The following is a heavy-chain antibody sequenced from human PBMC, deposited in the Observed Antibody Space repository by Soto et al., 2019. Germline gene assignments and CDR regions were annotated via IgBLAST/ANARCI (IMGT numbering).Heavy chain of an antibody. D-gene: IGHD1-1*01. CDR3: ARGPWNDAPFDY. J-gene: IGHJ4*02. Sequence: GGSLRLSCAASGFTFSSYEMNWVRQAPGKGLEWVSYISSSGSTIYYADSVKGRFTISRDNAKNSLYLQMNSLRAEDTAVYYCARGPWNDAPFDYWGQGTLVTVSS. V-gene: IGHV3-48*03. CDR1: GFTFSSYE. CDR2: ISSSGSTI.